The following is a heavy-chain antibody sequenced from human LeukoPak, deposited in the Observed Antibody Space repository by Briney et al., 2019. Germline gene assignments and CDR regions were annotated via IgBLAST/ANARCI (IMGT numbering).Heavy chain of an antibody. CDR2: ISSSGSTI. J-gene: IGHJ4*02. Sequence: GGSLRLSCAASGFTFSDYYMSWIRQAPGKGLEWVSYISSSGSTIYYADSVKGRFTISRDNAKNSLYLQMNSLRAEDTAVYYCARDRDLGYCSGGSCYSGFFDYWGQGTLVTVSS. CDR3: ARDRDLGYCSGGSCYSGFFDY. V-gene: IGHV3-11*01. D-gene: IGHD2-15*01. CDR1: GFTFSDYY.